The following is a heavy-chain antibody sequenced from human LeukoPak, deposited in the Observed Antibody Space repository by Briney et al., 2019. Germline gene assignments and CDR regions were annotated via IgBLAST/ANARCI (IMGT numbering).Heavy chain of an antibody. CDR3: ARDRNYYDSSGYYFDY. CDR2: IYYSGST. V-gene: IGHV4-30-4*08. CDR1: GGSISSDDYY. J-gene: IGHJ4*02. D-gene: IGHD3-22*01. Sequence: SETLSLTCTVSGGSISSDDYYWSWIRQPPGKGLEWIGYIYYSGSTYYNPSLKSRVTISVDTSKNQFSLKLSSVTAADTAVYYCARDRNYYDSSGYYFDYWGQGTLVTVSS.